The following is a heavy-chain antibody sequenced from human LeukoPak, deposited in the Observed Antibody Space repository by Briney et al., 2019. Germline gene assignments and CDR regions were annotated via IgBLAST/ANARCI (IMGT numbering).Heavy chain of an antibody. V-gene: IGHV4-59*11. D-gene: IGHD3-22*01. CDR2: IYYSGST. CDR3: ARDNYYDSSGYYGTFDY. J-gene: IGHJ4*02. Sequence: SETLSLTCTVSGGSISSHYWSWIRQPPGKGLEWIGYIYYSGSTNYNPSLKSRVTISVDTSKNQFSLKLSSVTAADTAVYYCARDNYYDSSGYYGTFDYWGQGTLVTVSS. CDR1: GGSISSHY.